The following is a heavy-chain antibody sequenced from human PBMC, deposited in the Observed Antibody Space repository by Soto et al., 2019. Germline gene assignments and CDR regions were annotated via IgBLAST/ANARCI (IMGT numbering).Heavy chain of an antibody. V-gene: IGHV3-73*01. Sequence: GGSLRLSCAASGFTFSGSAMHWVRQASGKGLEWVGRIRSKANSYATAYAASVKGRFTISRDDSKNTAYLQMNSLKTEDTAVYYCTRPTSLYSSSLLSFDYWGQGTLVTVSS. CDR1: GFTFSGSA. CDR3: TRPTSLYSSSLLSFDY. CDR2: IRSKANSYAT. D-gene: IGHD6-13*01. J-gene: IGHJ4*02.